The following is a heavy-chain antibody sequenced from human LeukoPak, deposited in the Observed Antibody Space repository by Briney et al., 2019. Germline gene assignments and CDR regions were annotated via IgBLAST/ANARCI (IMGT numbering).Heavy chain of an antibody. CDR3: ASRKDTPHLPDY. Sequence: GGSLRLSCAASGFTFSSYAMHWVCQAPGKGLEWVAVISYDGSNKYYADSVKGRFTISRDNSKNTLYLQMNSLRAEDTAVYYCASRKDTPHLPDYWGQGTLVTVSS. V-gene: IGHV3-30-3*01. CDR2: ISYDGSNK. CDR1: GFTFSSYA. J-gene: IGHJ4*02. D-gene: IGHD5-18*01.